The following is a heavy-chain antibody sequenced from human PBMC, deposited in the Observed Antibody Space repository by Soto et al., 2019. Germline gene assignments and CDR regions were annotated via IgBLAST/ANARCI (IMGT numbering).Heavy chain of an antibody. Sequence: SETRSLTCTVSGGSISSSSYYWGWIRQPPGKGLEWIGSIYYSGSTYYNPSLKSRVTISVDTSKNQFSLKLSSVTAADTAVYYCASQKYCAFWSGYYFDYWGQGTLVTVSS. CDR2: IYYSGST. V-gene: IGHV4-39*01. D-gene: IGHD3-3*01. CDR1: GGSISSSSYY. CDR3: ASQKYCAFWSGYYFDY. J-gene: IGHJ4*02.